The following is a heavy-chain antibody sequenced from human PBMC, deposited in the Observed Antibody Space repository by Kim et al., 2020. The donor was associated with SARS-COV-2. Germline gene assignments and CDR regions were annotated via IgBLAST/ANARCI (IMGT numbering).Heavy chain of an antibody. J-gene: IGHJ6*01. CDR3: ARQYCSSTSCYFPQDYY. V-gene: IGHV3-30-3*01. Sequence: GGSLRLSCAASGFTFSSYAMHWVRQAPGKGLEWVAVISYDGSNKYYADSVKGRFTISRDNSKNTLYLQMNSLRAEDTAVYYWARQYCSSTSCYFPQDYY. CDR2: ISYDGSNK. CDR1: GFTFSSYA. D-gene: IGHD2-2*01.